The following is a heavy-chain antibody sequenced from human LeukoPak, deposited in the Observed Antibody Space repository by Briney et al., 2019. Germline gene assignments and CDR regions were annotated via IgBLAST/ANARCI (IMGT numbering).Heavy chain of an antibody. Sequence: SETLSLTCTVSGGSISSYYWSWIRQPAGKGLEWIGRIYTSGSTNYNPSLKSRVTMSVDTSKNQFSLKLSSVTAADTAVYYCARRPLSWGYYYYYMDVWGKGTTVTISS. D-gene: IGHD3-16*01. J-gene: IGHJ6*03. CDR1: GGSISSYY. CDR3: ARRPLSWGYYYYYMDV. CDR2: IYTSGST. V-gene: IGHV4-4*07.